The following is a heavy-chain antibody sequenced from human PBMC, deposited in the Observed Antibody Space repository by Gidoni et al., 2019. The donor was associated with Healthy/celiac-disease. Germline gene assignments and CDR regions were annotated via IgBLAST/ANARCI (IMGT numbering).Heavy chain of an antibody. J-gene: IGHJ4*02. Sequence: QVQLVESGGGVVQPGRSLRLSCAASGFTFSSYGMHWVRQAPGKGLEWVAVISYDGSNKYYADSVKGRFTISRDNSKNTLYLQMNSLRAEDTAVYYCAKGLAEWLDYFDYWGQGTLVTVSS. CDR3: AKGLAEWLDYFDY. CDR2: ISYDGSNK. D-gene: IGHD3-3*01. V-gene: IGHV3-30*18. CDR1: GFTFSSYG.